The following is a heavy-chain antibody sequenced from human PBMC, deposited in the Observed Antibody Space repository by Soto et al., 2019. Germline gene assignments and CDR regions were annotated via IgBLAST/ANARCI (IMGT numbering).Heavy chain of an antibody. CDR1: GFTFSGSA. Sequence: TGGSLRLSCAASGFTFSGSAMHWVRQASGKGLEWVGRIRSKANSYATAYAASVKGRFTISRDDSKNTAFLQMNSLKTDDTAVYYCTSGDFGVVDYWGQGTLVTVSS. CDR2: IRSKANSYAT. V-gene: IGHV3-73*01. J-gene: IGHJ4*02. D-gene: IGHD3-3*01. CDR3: TSGDFGVVDY.